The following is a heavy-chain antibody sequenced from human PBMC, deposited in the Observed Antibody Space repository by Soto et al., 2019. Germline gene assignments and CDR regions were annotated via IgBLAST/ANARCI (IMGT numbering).Heavy chain of an antibody. D-gene: IGHD3-16*01. CDR3: ASYMFAHSDYFFGLHP. CDR2: VYYSGST. CDR1: GGSISGYY. V-gene: IGHV4-59*01. J-gene: IGHJ5*02. Sequence: PSETLSLTCNVSGGSISGYYWSWVRQPPGKGLEWIGYVYYSGSTNYNPSLKSRVDISVDTSKNQFSLRLRSVTSADTAAYYCASYMFAHSDYFFGLHPWGQGNLVTVSS.